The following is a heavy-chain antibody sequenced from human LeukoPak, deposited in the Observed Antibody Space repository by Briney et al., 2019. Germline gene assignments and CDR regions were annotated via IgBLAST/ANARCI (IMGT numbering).Heavy chain of an antibody. Sequence: ASVKVSCKASGYTFTGYGISWVRQAPGQGLEWMGWINTYNGNTDYAQKLQGRVTMTTDTSTSTAYMELRSLRSDDTAVYYCARSGYCSSISCPYRYDYWGQGTLVTVSS. CDR1: GYTFTGYG. J-gene: IGHJ4*02. D-gene: IGHD2-2*01. V-gene: IGHV1-18*01. CDR3: ARSGYCSSISCPYRYDY. CDR2: INTYNGNT.